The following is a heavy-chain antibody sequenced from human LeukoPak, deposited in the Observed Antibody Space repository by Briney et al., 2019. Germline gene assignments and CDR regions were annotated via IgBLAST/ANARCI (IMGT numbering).Heavy chain of an antibody. CDR1: GFTVTSNY. J-gene: IGHJ4*02. D-gene: IGHD1-1*01. V-gene: IGHV3-53*01. Sequence: PGGSLRLSCAASGFTVTSNYMSWVRQAPGKGLEWVSVIYSGGSSYYADSVKGRFTISRDNSKNTLYLQMNSLRVEDTAVYYCARLPTGDYWGQGTLVTVSS. CDR2: IYSGGSS. CDR3: ARLPTGDY.